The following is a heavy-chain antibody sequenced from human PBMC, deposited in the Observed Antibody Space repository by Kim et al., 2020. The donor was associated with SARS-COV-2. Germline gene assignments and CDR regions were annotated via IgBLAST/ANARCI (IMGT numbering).Heavy chain of an antibody. CDR2: T. D-gene: IGHD6-19*01. J-gene: IGHJ4*02. V-gene: IGHV1-2*05. CDR3: ARGGSGTPGDY. Sequence: TNYAQKFQGRVTMTRDTSISTAYMELRRLTSDDTVVYYCARGGSGTPGDYWGQGTLVTVSS.